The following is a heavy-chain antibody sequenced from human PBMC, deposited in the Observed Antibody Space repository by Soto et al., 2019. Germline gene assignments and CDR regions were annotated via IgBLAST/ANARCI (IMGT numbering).Heavy chain of an antibody. J-gene: IGHJ5*02. CDR1: GYTFTSYG. Sequence: QVQLVQSGAEVKKPGASVKVSCKASGYTFTSYGIIWVRQAPGQGLEWMGWISAYNGNTNYAQKLQGRVTLTTDTSTSTAYMELRSLRSDDTAVYYCARGGAAGTWDPYNWFDPWGHGTLVTVSS. D-gene: IGHD6-13*01. V-gene: IGHV1-18*01. CDR3: ARGGAAGTWDPYNWFDP. CDR2: ISAYNGNT.